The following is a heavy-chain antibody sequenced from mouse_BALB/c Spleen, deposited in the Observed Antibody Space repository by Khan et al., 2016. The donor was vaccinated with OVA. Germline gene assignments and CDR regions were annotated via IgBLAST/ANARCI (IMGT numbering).Heavy chain of an antibody. CDR1: GYTFTDYS. CDR2: INTETGEP. CDR3: TRNEYDRGGLYAMDY. Sequence: QIQLVQSGPELKKPGETVKISCKASGYTFTDYSMQWVKQAPGKGLKWVGWINTETGEPTYADDFKGRFAFSLETSASTAYLQINNLKNEDTATXFCTRNEYDRGGLYAMDYWGQGTSVTVSS. J-gene: IGHJ4*01. V-gene: IGHV9-2-1*01. D-gene: IGHD2-4*01.